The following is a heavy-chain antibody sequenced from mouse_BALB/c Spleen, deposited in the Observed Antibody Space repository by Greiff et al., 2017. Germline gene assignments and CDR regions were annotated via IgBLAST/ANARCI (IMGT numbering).Heavy chain of an antibody. CDR3: ARVTGTGYYAMDY. D-gene: IGHD4-1*01. V-gene: IGHV5-9-4*01. CDR1: GFTFSSYA. J-gene: IGHJ4*01. CDR2: ISSGGSYT. Sequence: EVQRVESGGGLVKPGGSLKLSCAASGFTFSSYAMSWVRQSPEKRLEWVAEISSGGSYTYYPDTVTGRFTISRDNAKNTLYLEMSSLRSEDTAMYYCARVTGTGYYAMDYWGQGTSVTVSS.